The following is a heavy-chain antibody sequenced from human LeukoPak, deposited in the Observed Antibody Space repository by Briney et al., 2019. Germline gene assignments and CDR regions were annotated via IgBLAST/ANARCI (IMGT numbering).Heavy chain of an antibody. CDR1: GGSFSGYY. J-gene: IGHJ4*02. V-gene: IGHV4-34*01. CDR2: INHSGST. Sequence: MSSETLSLTCAVYGGSFSGYYWSWIRQPPGKGLEWIGEINHSGSTNYNPSLKSRVTISVDTSKNQFSLKLSSVTAADTAVYYCASAGIAVAGRVDYSGQGTLVTVSS. CDR3: ASAGIAVAGRVDY. D-gene: IGHD6-19*01.